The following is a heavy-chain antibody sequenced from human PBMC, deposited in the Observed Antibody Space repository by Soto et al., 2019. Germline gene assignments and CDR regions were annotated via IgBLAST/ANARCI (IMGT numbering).Heavy chain of an antibody. Sequence: EVQLVESGGGLVKPGGSLRLSCAASGFTFTAYTINWVRQAPGKGLEWVASITRDSNHIYFADSVKGRFTLSRDNAKNSVYLQMNSLRAEDTAVYFWARAFVVGSNTLGYWGQGTLVTVSS. J-gene: IGHJ4*02. CDR1: GFTFTAYT. V-gene: IGHV3-21*01. D-gene: IGHD2-15*01. CDR2: ITRDSNHI. CDR3: ARAFVVGSNTLGY.